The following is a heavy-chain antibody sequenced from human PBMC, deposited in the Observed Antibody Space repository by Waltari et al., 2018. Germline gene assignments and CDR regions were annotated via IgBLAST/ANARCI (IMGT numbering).Heavy chain of an antibody. D-gene: IGHD6-19*01. V-gene: IGHV4-34*01. CDR1: GGSFSGYY. J-gene: IGHJ4*02. Sequence: QVQLQQWGAGLLKPSETLSLTCAVYGGSFSGYYWSWIRQPPGKGLEWIGEINHSGSTNYTPSLKSLVTISVDTSKNQFSLKRSAVTAAYTAVYYCARGVGSGWAGGDYWGQGTLVTVSS. CDR3: ARGVGSGWAGGDY. CDR2: INHSGST.